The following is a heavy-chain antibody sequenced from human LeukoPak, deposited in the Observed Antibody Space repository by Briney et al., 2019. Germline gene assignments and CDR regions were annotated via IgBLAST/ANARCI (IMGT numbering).Heavy chain of an antibody. V-gene: IGHV3-30*18. Sequence: PGRSLRLSCAASGFTFSSYGMHWVRQAPGKGLAWVAVISYDGSNKYYADSLKGRFPISRDNSKNTLYLQMNSLRAEDTAVYYCAKERGGLRYFDWSHGPDAFDIWGQGTMVTVSS. CDR1: GFTFSSYG. CDR3: AKERGGLRYFDWSHGPDAFDI. D-gene: IGHD3-9*01. J-gene: IGHJ3*02. CDR2: ISYDGSNK.